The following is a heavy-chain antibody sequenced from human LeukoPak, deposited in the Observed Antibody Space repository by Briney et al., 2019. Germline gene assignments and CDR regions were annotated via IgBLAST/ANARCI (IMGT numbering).Heavy chain of an antibody. CDR2: ITGSGDAR. D-gene: IGHD4-17*01. V-gene: IGHV3-23*01. CDR3: GKDPNGDYIGAFDF. Sequence: QPGGSLRLSCVASGITFRNYAVTWVRQAPGKGLEWVSSITGSGDARRYADSMKGRFTISRDNSVDTLYLQMNSLSAEDTAIYYCGKDPNGDYIGAFDFWGRGTMVTVSS. J-gene: IGHJ3*01. CDR1: GITFRNYA.